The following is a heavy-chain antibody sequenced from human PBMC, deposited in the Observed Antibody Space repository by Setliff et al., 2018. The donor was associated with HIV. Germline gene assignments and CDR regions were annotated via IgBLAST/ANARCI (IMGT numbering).Heavy chain of an antibody. Sequence: ASVKVSCKASGYTFRSYGISWVRQAPGQGLEWMGWISSHTGNTNYAQKMQGRVTMTIDTSTSTAYMELRSLRSDDTAVYYCAREGGSTIFGVARYFDHWGQGTLVTVSS. D-gene: IGHD3-3*01. CDR1: GYTFRSYG. J-gene: IGHJ4*02. V-gene: IGHV1-18*01. CDR2: ISSHTGNT. CDR3: AREGGSTIFGVARYFDH.